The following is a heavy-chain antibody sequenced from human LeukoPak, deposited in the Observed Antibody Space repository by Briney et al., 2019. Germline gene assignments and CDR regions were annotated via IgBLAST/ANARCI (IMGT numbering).Heavy chain of an antibody. D-gene: IGHD1-7*01. J-gene: IGHJ5*02. CDR2: IDSNSRTI. CDR1: GFTFSTYE. V-gene: IGHV3-48*03. CDR3: ARDLEAGTKELTFDP. Sequence: GGSLRLSCAASGFTFSTYEMDWVRQAPGKGLEWISYIDSNSRTIHYADSVRGRFTISRDNAKNSLFLQMNSLRAEDTAVYYCARDLEAGTKELTFDPWGQGTLVTVSS.